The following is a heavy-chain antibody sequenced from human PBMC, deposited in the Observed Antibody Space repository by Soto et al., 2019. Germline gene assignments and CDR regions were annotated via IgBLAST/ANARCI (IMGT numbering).Heavy chain of an antibody. CDR1: GFTFSSYG. V-gene: IGHV3-33*01. J-gene: IGHJ4*02. CDR3: ARDSHVGSGWQLTADY. Sequence: GGSLRLSCAASGFTFSSYGMHWVRQAPGKGLEWVTVIWYDGSNKYYAESVKGRFTISRDNSKNTLYLQMNSLRAEDTAVYYCARDSHVGSGWQLTADYWGQGTLVTVSS. D-gene: IGHD6-19*01. CDR2: IWYDGSNK.